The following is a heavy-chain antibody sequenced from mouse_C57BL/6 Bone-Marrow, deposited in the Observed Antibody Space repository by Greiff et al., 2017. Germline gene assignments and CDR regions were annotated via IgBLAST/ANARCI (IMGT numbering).Heavy chain of an antibody. CDR3: AREKFPCYSNYGYAMDY. CDR2: IYPGDGDT. J-gene: IGHJ4*01. Sequence: QVQLQQSGAELVKPGASVKISCKASGYAFSSYCMNWVKQRPGKGLEWIGQIYPGDGDTNYNGKFKGKATLTADKSSSTAYMQLSSLTSEDSAVYVWAREKFPCYSNYGYAMDYWGQGTSVTVSS. V-gene: IGHV1-80*01. CDR1: GYAFSSYC. D-gene: IGHD2-5*01.